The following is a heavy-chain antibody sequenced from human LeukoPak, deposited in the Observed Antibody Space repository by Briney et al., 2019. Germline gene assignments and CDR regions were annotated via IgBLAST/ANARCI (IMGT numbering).Heavy chain of an antibody. CDR2: IQYDEKHK. J-gene: IGHJ4*02. D-gene: IGHD3-10*01. CDR1: GFDFSGYG. Sequence: PGGSLRLSCAASGFDFSGYGMHWVRQAPGKGLEWVSFIQYDEKHKYYAVSVKGRFTISRDNSKNTLYLQMNSLRAEDTAVYYCARVRDGSGSYYIPRMAYYFDYWGQGTLVAVSS. V-gene: IGHV3-30*02. CDR3: ARVRDGSGSYYIPRMAYYFDY.